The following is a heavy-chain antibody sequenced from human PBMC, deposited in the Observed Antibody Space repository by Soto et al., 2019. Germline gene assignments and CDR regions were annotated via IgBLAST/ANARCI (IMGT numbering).Heavy chain of an antibody. CDR1: GYTFTGYY. CDR3: ASQSYPLGGYYYYGMDV. CDR2: INPNSGGT. J-gene: IGHJ6*02. V-gene: IGHV1-2*02. Sequence: ASVKVSSKASGYTFTGYYMHWVRQAPGQGLERMGWINPNSGGTNYAQKFQGRVTMTRDTSISTAYMELSRLRSDDTAVYYCASQSYPLGGYYYYGMDVWGQGTTVTVSS. D-gene: IGHD3-10*01.